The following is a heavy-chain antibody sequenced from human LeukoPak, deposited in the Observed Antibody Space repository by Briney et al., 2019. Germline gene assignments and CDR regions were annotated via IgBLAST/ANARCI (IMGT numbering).Heavy chain of an antibody. V-gene: IGHV4-34*01. J-gene: IGHJ6*03. CDR2: INHSGST. CDR3: ARAPHYDPYYMDV. Sequence: SETLSLTCALYGGSFSGYYWSWIRQPPGKGLEWIGEINHSGSTNYNPSLKSRVTISVDTSKNQFSLKLSSVTAADTAVYYCARAPHYDPYYMDVWGKGTTVTVSS. CDR1: GGSFSGYY. D-gene: IGHD3-3*01.